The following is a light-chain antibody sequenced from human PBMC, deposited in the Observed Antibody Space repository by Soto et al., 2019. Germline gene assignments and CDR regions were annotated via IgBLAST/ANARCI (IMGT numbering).Light chain of an antibody. J-gene: IGKJ1*01. CDR1: QSVSIK. Sequence: IVLTHSPATLSVSPWERATLSCMASQSVSIKLAWYQQKPGQAPRLLIYGTSSRATGIPDRFSGSGSGADFTLTISSLQSEDFGTYYCQQHSHWPWTFGQGTKVDIK. V-gene: IGKV3D-15*01. CDR3: QQHSHWPWT. CDR2: GTS.